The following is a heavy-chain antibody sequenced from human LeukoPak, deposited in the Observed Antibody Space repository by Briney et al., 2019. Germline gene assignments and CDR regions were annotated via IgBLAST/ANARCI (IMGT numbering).Heavy chain of an antibody. V-gene: IGHV3-43*02. CDR3: VKDFRYYGDYAELDY. CDR1: GFNLDDYA. CDR2: ISGDGGST. Sequence: YPGGSLRLSCAASGFNLDDYAMHWVRQAPGKGLEWVCLISGDGGSTYYADSVKGRFTISRDNSKKSLYLQMNSLRTEDTALYYCVKDFRYYGDYAELDYWGQATLVTVSS. J-gene: IGHJ4*02. D-gene: IGHD4-17*01.